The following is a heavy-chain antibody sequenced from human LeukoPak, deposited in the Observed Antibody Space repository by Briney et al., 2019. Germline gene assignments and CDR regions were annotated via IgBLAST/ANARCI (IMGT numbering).Heavy chain of an antibody. Sequence: PSETLSLTCTVSGGSISSSSYYWGWIRQPPGKGLEWIGSIYYSGSTYYNPSLKSRVTISVDTSKNQFSLKLSSVTAADTAVYYCARLPGYCGGDCYHFDYWGQGTLVTVSS. J-gene: IGHJ4*02. V-gene: IGHV4-39*07. CDR3: ARLPGYCGGDCYHFDY. CDR2: IYYSGST. CDR1: GGSISSSSYY. D-gene: IGHD2-21*02.